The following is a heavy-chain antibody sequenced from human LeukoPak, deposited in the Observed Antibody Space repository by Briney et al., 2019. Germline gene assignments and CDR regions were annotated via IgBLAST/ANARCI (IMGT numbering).Heavy chain of an antibody. CDR1: GGSISSYY. Sequence: SETLSLTCTVSGGSISSYYWSWIRQPPGKGLEWIGYIYYSGSTNYNPSLKSRVTISVDTSKNQFSLKLSSVTAADTAVYYCARGTPTYYDILTGCHGLAFDIWGQGTMVTVSS. CDR3: ARGTPTYYDILTGCHGLAFDI. D-gene: IGHD3-9*01. V-gene: IGHV4-59*08. CDR2: IYYSGST. J-gene: IGHJ3*02.